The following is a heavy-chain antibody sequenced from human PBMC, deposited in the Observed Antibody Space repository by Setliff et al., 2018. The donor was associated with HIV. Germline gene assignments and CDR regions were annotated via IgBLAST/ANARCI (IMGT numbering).Heavy chain of an antibody. Sequence: VKVSCKASGGTFSSYAISWVRQAPGQGLEWMGRIIPIFGTANYAQKFQGRVTITADKSTSTAYMELSSLRSEDTAVYYCARDMGVTRGDAFDIWGQGTMVTVSS. V-gene: IGHV1-69*13. D-gene: IGHD3-16*01. CDR2: IIPIFGTA. J-gene: IGHJ3*02. CDR3: ARDMGVTRGDAFDI. CDR1: GGTFSSYA.